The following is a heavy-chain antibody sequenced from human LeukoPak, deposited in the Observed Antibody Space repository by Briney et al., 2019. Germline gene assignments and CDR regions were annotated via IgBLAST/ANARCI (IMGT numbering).Heavy chain of an antibody. J-gene: IGHJ4*02. D-gene: IGHD6-19*01. Sequence: GGSLRLSCAASGFTFIDYDMHWVRQVIGKGLEWVSAIGIRGDTHYSGSVKGRFTISRENAESSLYLQMNSLRAEDTAVYCCARGGIQVSGIDEFDYWGQGTLVTVSS. CDR2: IGIRGDT. V-gene: IGHV3-13*01. CDR1: GFTFIDYD. CDR3: ARGGIQVSGIDEFDY.